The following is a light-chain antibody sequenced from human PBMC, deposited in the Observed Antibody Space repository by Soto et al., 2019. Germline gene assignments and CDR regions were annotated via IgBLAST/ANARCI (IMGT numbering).Light chain of an antibody. V-gene: IGKV1-5*01. Sequence: IQMTQSPSTLSASVGDGVTITCRASQSMSHRLACYQQSRGKAPKYLIYDASSLESGVPSRFSGSGSGTEFTLTISSLQPEDFATYCCPQYYNLPRTFGQGTKVDIK. CDR2: DAS. CDR3: PQYYNLPRT. CDR1: QSMSHR. J-gene: IGKJ1*01.